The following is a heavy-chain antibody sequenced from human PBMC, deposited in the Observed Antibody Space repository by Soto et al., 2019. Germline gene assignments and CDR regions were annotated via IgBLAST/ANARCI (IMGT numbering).Heavy chain of an antibody. CDR2: INPSGGIT. CDR3: ARGISTTRYYYYYGMDA. J-gene: IGHJ6*02. Sequence: ASVKVSCKAPGYTLTSYYLHWVRQAPGQGPEWMGIINPSGGITNDAQKFQDRVTMTSDTSTSTVYMELSSLRSEDTAVYYCARGISTTRYYYYYGMDAWGQGTTVTVSS. D-gene: IGHD2-2*01. CDR1: GYTLTSYY. V-gene: IGHV1-46*01.